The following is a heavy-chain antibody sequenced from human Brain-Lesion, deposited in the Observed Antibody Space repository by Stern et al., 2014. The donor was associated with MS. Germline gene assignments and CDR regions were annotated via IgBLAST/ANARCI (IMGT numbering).Heavy chain of an antibody. D-gene: IGHD4-17*01. CDR3: ARGGAVTTSDYYLDY. V-gene: IGHV3-30*01. CDR2: ISYDGSDK. CDR1: GFTFSYHA. Sequence: DQLVESGGGVVQPGRSLRISCAGSGFTFSYHAMHWVRQVPGKGLEWVALISYDGSDKNDADSVKGRFTISRDNSRNTLYLQMNSLRVDDTAVYYCARGGAVTTSDYYLDYWGQGILVTVSS. J-gene: IGHJ4*02.